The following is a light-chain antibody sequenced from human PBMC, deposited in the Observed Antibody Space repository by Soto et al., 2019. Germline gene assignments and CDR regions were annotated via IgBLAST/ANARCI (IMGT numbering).Light chain of an antibody. CDR3: TSWTTSTTMI. CDR1: SSDIGAYNF. Sequence: ALTQPASVSGSPGQSITISCTGTSSDIGAYNFVSWYQQHPGKAPKLMLYDVNIRPSGVSNRFSGSKPGNTASLTISGLQAEDEADYYCTSWTTSTTMIFGGGTKLTVL. J-gene: IGLJ2*01. V-gene: IGLV2-14*03. CDR2: DVN.